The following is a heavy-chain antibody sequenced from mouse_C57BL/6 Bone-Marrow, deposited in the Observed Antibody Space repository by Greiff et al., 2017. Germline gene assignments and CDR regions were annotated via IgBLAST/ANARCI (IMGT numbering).Heavy chain of an antibody. CDR3: ARSGSYSDCLGWFAY. CDR2: IYPRSGDT. V-gene: IGHV1-81*01. Sequence: QVQLKQSGAELARPGASVKLSCKASGYTFTSYGIRWVKQRTGQGLEWIGEIYPRSGDTYYNEKFKGKATLTADKSSSTAYMELRSLTSEDSAVXFCARSGSYSDCLGWFAYWGQGTLVTVSA. D-gene: IGHD2-12*01. CDR1: GYTFTSYG. J-gene: IGHJ3*01.